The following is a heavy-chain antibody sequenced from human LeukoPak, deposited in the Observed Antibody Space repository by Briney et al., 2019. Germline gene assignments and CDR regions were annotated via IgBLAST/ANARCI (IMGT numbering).Heavy chain of an antibody. Sequence: GGSLRLSCAASGFTFSSYWMSWVRQAPGKGLEWVANIKQDGSEKYYVDSVKGRFTISRDNAKNSLYLQMNSLRAEDTAVYYCAREGGYYDILTGYMGGGYWSQGTLVTVSS. J-gene: IGHJ4*02. CDR1: GFTFSSYW. D-gene: IGHD3-9*01. CDR3: AREGGYYDILTGYMGGGY. V-gene: IGHV3-7*01. CDR2: IKQDGSEK.